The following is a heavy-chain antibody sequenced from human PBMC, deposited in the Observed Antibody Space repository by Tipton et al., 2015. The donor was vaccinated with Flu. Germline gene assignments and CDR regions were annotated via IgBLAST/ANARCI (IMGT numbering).Heavy chain of an antibody. V-gene: IGHV3-53*03. J-gene: IGHJ4*02. D-gene: IGHD6-13*01. CDR3: ARGRGEQQLNRVDY. CDR1: GFSVSSNY. CDR2: IYSGGNT. Sequence: SLRLSCAASGFSVSSNYMSWVRQAPGKGLEWVSLIYSGGNTNYADSVKGRFTISKDFAKISLYLQMNSLRAEDTAVYYCARGRGEQQLNRVDYWGQGTLVTVSS.